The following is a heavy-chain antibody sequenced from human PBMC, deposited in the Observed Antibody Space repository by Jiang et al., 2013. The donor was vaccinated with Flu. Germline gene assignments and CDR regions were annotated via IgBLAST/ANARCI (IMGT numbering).Heavy chain of an antibody. D-gene: IGHD1-1*01. CDR3: ARRTNWNLDY. Sequence: KGLERMGIIYPGDSDTRYSPSFQGQVTISADKSISTAYLQWSSLKASDTAMYYCARRTNWNLDYWGQGTLVTVSS. CDR2: IYPGDSDT. J-gene: IGHJ4*02. V-gene: IGHV5-51*01.